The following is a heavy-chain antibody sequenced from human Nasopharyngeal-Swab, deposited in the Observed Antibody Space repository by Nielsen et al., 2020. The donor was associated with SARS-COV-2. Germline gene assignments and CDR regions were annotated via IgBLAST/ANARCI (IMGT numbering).Heavy chain of an antibody. CDR2: ISSSSSTI. J-gene: IGHJ4*02. CDR3: ARGDPYDYVWGSYHDY. V-gene: IGHV3-48*04. D-gene: IGHD3-16*02. Sequence: GESLKISCAASGFTFSSYSMNWVRQAPGKGLEWVSYISSSSSTIYYAVSVKGRFTISRDNAKNSLYLQMNSLRAEDTAVYYCARGDPYDYVWGSYHDYWGQGTLVTVSS. CDR1: GFTFSSYS.